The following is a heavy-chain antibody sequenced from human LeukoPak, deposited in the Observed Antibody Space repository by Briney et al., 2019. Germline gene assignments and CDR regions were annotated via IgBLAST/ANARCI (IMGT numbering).Heavy chain of an antibody. D-gene: IGHD2/OR15-2a*01. CDR2: INAYNGNT. V-gene: IGHV1-18*04. CDR1: GYTFTSYG. J-gene: IGHJ6*04. CDR3: ARDGYYGIRPPYYYYYYGMDV. Sequence: TSVKVSCKASGYTFTSYGINWVRQAPGQALEWMEWINAYNGNTNYAQKLQGRVTMTTDTSTSTAYMELRSLRSDDTAVYYCARDGYYGIRPPYYYYYYGMDVWGKGNTVTVSS.